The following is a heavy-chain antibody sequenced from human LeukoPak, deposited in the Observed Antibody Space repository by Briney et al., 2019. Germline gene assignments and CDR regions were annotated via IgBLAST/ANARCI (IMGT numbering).Heavy chain of an antibody. CDR1: GFTFNSYG. CDR3: AKGGIAVAGTSYYYYMDV. J-gene: IGHJ6*03. V-gene: IGHV3-23*01. Sequence: GGSLRLSCGASGFTFNSYGMNWVRQAPGKGLEWVSGISGSGADTYYADSVKGRFTISRDNSRNTLYLQMNSLRAGDTAVYYCAKGGIAVAGTSYYYYMDVWGKGTTVTISS. CDR2: ISGSGADT. D-gene: IGHD6-19*01.